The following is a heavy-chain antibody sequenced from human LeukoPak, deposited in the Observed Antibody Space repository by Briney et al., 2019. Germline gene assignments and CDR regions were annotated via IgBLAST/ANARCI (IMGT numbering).Heavy chain of an antibody. J-gene: IGHJ3*02. V-gene: IGHV1-69*13. CDR2: IIPIFGTA. D-gene: IGHD3-22*01. Sequence: GASVKVSCKASGGTFSSYAISWVRQAPGQGLEWMGGIIPIFGTANYAQKFQGRVTITADESTSTAYMELSSLRSEDTAVYYCASAYDSSGYYYSDAFDIWGQGTMVTVSS. CDR1: GGTFSSYA. CDR3: ASAYDSSGYYYSDAFDI.